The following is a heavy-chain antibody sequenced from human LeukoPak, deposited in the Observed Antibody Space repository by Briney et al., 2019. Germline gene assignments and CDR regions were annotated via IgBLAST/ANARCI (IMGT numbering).Heavy chain of an antibody. CDR2: TIPIFGTA. J-gene: IGHJ4*02. V-gene: IGHV1-69*05. CDR3: LRKARDRWCGRCWAIFY. D-gene: IGHD2-15*01. CDR1: GGSFSSEA. Sequence: ASVTVSCKASGGSFSSEAISWVRQAPGQGLEWMGGTIPIFGTANYAQKFQGRVTITTDESTSTACMEVSSQRTEDTAMTRCLRKARDRWCGRCWAIFYWGQKGLVTVSS.